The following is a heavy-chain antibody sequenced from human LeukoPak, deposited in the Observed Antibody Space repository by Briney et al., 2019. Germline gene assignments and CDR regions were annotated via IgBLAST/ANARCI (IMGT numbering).Heavy chain of an antibody. D-gene: IGHD3-22*01. V-gene: IGHV4-59*12. Sequence: SETLSLTCAVYGGSFSGYYWSWIRQTPGKGLEWIGYIYYSGSTNFNPSLKSRVTMSVDTSKNQFSLKLSSVTAADTAVYYCARDRYYYDSSGYYYTLDYWGQGTLVTVSS. CDR3: ARDRYYYDSSGYYYTLDY. CDR1: GGSFSGYY. CDR2: IYYSGST. J-gene: IGHJ4*02.